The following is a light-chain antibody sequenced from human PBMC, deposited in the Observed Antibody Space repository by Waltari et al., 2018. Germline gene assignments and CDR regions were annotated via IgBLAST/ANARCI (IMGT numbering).Light chain of an antibody. Sequence: DIQMTQSPSSLSTSVGDRVNISCQASSDIAKNLNWYQQKPGKAPKLLISLASNLETGGPSRFSGSGSGTDFTFTISTLQPEDVATYYCQQHDRQPYTFGQGTEL. J-gene: IGKJ2*01. CDR2: LAS. CDR3: QQHDRQPYT. CDR1: SDIAKN. V-gene: IGKV1-33*01.